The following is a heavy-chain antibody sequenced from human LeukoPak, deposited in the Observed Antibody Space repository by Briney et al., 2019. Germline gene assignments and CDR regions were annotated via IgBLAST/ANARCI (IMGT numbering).Heavy chain of an antibody. J-gene: IGHJ6*02. D-gene: IGHD3-22*01. CDR3: ARDAPSNYYDSSGYYGPYYYGMDV. CDR1: GGTFSSYA. Sequence: GASVKVSCKASGGTFSSYAISWVRQAPGQGLEWVGGIIPIFGTANYAQKFQGRVTITADESTSTAYMELSSLRSEDTAVYYCARDAPSNYYDSSGYYGPYYYGMDVWGQGTTVTVSS. V-gene: IGHV1-69*13. CDR2: IIPIFGTA.